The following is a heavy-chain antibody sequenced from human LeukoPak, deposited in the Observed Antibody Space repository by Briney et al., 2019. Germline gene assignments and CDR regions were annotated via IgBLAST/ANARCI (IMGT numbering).Heavy chain of an antibody. CDR3: ARGNGWYFY. CDR2: IYYSGST. D-gene: IGHD6-19*01. J-gene: IGHJ4*02. V-gene: IGHV4-59*01. Sequence: PSETLSLTCTVSGGSISRYYWSWIRQPPGKGLEWIGYIYYSGSTNYNPSLKSRVTISVDTSKNQFSLRLSSVTAADTAVYYCARGNGWYFYWGQGTLVTVSS. CDR1: GGSISRYY.